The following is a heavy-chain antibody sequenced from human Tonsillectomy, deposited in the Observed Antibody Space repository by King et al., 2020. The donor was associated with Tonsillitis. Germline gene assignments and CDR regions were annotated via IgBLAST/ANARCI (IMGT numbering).Heavy chain of an antibody. Sequence: HVQLVESGAEVKKPGASVKVSCKASGYIFTGYYMHWVRQAPGQGLEWMGWINPNSGVTNYAQKFQGRVTMTRDTSISTAYMELSRLRSDDTAVYYCARGPSIVGPTGHYFTTGAREPWSPSPQ. D-gene: IGHD1-26*01. J-gene: IGHJ4*02. CDR1: GYIFTGYY. V-gene: IGHV1-2*02. CDR3: ARGPSIVGPTGHYFTT. CDR2: INPNSGVT.